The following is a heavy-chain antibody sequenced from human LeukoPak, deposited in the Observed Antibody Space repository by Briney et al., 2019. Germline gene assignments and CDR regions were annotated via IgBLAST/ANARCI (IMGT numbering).Heavy chain of an antibody. CDR3: AKDAIVLMVYAISHFDY. J-gene: IGHJ4*02. Sequence: GGPLRLSCAASGFTFSSYAMNWVRQAPGKGLEWVSAISGSGGITYYADSVKGRFTISRDNSMNTLYLQMNSLRAEDTAVYYCAKDAIVLMVYAISHFDYWGQGTLVTVSS. CDR1: GFTFSSYA. CDR2: ISGSGGIT. D-gene: IGHD2-8*01. V-gene: IGHV3-23*01.